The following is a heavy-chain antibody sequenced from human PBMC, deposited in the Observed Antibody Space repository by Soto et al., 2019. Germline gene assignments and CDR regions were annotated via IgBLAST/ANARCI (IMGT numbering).Heavy chain of an antibody. CDR3: ARRAKAWSGYSPDYFDY. CDR2: IYYSGST. V-gene: IGHV4-39*01. Sequence: PSGTLSPPFTFSGCSLRNSNYYWGLVPPPPRKGLEWIGSIYYSGSTYYNPSLKSRVTISVDTSKNQFSLKLSSVTAADTAVYYCARRAKAWSGYSPDYFDYWGQGTLVTVSS. D-gene: IGHD3-3*01. CDR1: GCSLRNSNYY. J-gene: IGHJ4*02.